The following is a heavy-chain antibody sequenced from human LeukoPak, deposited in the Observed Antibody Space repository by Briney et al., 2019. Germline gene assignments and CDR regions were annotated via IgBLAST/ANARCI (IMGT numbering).Heavy chain of an antibody. D-gene: IGHD4-23*01. J-gene: IGHJ4*02. V-gene: IGHV3-53*01. CDR3: ARRAGGYSHPYDY. CDR2: IYSGGST. CDR1: GFTVSSYY. Sequence: GGSLRLSCVASGFTVSSYYVSWVRQAPGKGLEWVSVIYSGGSTYYADSVEGRFTVSRDNSKNTLYLEMKSLRADDTAVYYCARRAGGYSHPYDYWGQGILVTVSS.